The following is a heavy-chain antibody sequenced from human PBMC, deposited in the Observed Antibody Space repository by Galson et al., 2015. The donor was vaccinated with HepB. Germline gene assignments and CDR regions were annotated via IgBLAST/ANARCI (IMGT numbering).Heavy chain of an antibody. D-gene: IGHD3-9*01. V-gene: IGHV1-2*02. J-gene: IGHJ4*02. CDR2: INPNSGGT. CDR3: ARAYSYYDILTGYYKEYYFDY. CDR1: GYTFTGYY. Sequence: SVKVSCKASGYTFTGYYMHWVRQAPGQGLEWMGWINPNSGGTNYAQKFQGRVTMTRDTSISTAYMELSRLRSDDTAVYYCARAYSYYDILTGYYKEYYFDYWGQGTLVTVSS.